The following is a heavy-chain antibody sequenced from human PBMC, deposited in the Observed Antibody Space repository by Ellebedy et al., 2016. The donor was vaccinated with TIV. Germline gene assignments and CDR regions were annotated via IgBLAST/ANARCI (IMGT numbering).Heavy chain of an antibody. D-gene: IGHD6-13*01. Sequence: GESLKISCAASGFTVSSNYMSWVRQAPGKGLEWVSVIYSGGSTYYADSVKGRFTISRDNSKNTLYLQMNSLRAEDTAVYYCAKISSWYGYNWFDPWGQGTLVTVSS. V-gene: IGHV3-53*01. J-gene: IGHJ5*02. CDR2: IYSGGST. CDR1: GFTVSSNY. CDR3: AKISSWYGYNWFDP.